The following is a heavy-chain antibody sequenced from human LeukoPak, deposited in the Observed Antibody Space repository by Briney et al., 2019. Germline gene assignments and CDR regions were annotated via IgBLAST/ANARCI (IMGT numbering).Heavy chain of an antibody. Sequence: GGPLTLPCGASGFPFCNLFMLWPPQAPGKAVECVADIASDGSHTFYVESVKGRFTISRDNSKNTLYLQMNSLGPEDTAVYFCARERQDTVIHSGAFDIWGQGTMVTVSS. J-gene: IGHJ3*02. CDR1: GFPFCNLF. D-gene: IGHD3-22*01. CDR3: ARERQDTVIHSGAFDI. V-gene: IGHV3-30-3*01. CDR2: IASDGSHT.